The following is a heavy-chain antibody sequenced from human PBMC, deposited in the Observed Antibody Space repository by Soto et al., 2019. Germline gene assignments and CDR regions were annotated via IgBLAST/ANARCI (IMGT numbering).Heavy chain of an antibody. V-gene: IGHV4-59*01. Sequence: PSETLSLTCTVSGGSISSYYWSWIRQPPGKGLEWIGYIYYSGSTNYNPSLKSRVTISVDTSKNQFSLKLSSVTAADTAVYYCARGLDYYYYGMDVWGQGTTVTVSS. CDR2: IYYSGST. CDR1: GGSISSYY. J-gene: IGHJ6*02. CDR3: ARGLDYYYYGMDV.